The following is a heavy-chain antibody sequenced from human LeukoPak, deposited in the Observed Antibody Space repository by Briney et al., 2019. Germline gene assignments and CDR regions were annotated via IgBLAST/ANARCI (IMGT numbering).Heavy chain of an antibody. D-gene: IGHD4-17*01. J-gene: IGHJ6*03. CDR2: IRSKAYGGTT. Sequence: GGSPRLSCTASGFTFGDYAMSWVRQAPGKGLEWVGFIRSKAYGGTTEYAASVKGRFTISRDDSKSIAYLQMNSLKTEDTAVYYCANTPGGLGGTVTRRGYYYYYMDVWGKGTTVTISS. CDR3: ANTPGGLGGTVTRRGYYYYYMDV. CDR1: GFTFGDYA. V-gene: IGHV3-49*04.